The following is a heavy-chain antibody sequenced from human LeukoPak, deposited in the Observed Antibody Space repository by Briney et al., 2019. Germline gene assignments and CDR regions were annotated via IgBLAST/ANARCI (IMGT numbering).Heavy chain of an antibody. J-gene: IGHJ4*02. CDR2: IYTSGST. Sequence: SETLSLTCTVSGGSISSYYWSWIRQPPGKGLEWIGRIYTSGSTNYNPSLKTRVTISLDTSKNQFSLIVSSVTAADTAVYYCARTTAKASTPYFDYWGQGTLVTVSS. V-gene: IGHV4-4*08. CDR3: ARTTAKASTPYFDY. D-gene: IGHD4-11*01. CDR1: GGSISSYY.